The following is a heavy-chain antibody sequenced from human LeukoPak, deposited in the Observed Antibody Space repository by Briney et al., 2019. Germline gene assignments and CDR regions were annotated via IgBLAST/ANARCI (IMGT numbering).Heavy chain of an antibody. CDR2: IYYSGST. CDR1: GGSISSGGYY. J-gene: IGHJ3*02. D-gene: IGHD3-10*01. V-gene: IGHV4-31*03. CDR3: ARTRLMVRGPNGAFDI. Sequence: SETLSLTCTVSGGSISSGGYYWSWIRQHPGKGLEWIGYIYYSGSTYYNPSLKSRVTISVDTSKNQCSLKLSSVTAADTAVYYCARTRLMVRGPNGAFDIWGQGTMVTVSS.